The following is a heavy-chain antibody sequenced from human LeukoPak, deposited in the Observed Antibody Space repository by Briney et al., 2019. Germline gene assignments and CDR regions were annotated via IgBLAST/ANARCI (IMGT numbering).Heavy chain of an antibody. CDR1: GASISRGSW. Sequence: SETLTLTCDVSGASISRGSWWSWVRQPPGKGLEWIGEFSHSGITNFNPSLKSRVTISVDKSRNQFSLNLISVTAADTAVYFCARNGGHNQEHWGQGTLFTLSS. CDR3: ARNGGHNQEH. CDR2: FSHSGIT. V-gene: IGHV4-4*02. D-gene: IGHD1-1*01. J-gene: IGHJ4*02.